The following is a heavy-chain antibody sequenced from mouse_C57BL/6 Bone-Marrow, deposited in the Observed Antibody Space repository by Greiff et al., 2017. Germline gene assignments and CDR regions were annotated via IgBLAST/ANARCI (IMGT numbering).Heavy chain of an antibody. CDR3: ARSNYGNFYYAMDY. Sequence: VQLQQSGPELVKPGASVKISCKASGYTFTDYNMDWVKQSHGKSLEWIGDINPNNGGTIYNQKFKGKATLTVDKSSNTAYLELRSLTSEDTAVYYCARSNYGNFYYAMDYWGQGASVTVST. CDR1: GYTFTDYN. J-gene: IGHJ4*01. D-gene: IGHD2-1*01. V-gene: IGHV1-18*01. CDR2: INPNNGGT.